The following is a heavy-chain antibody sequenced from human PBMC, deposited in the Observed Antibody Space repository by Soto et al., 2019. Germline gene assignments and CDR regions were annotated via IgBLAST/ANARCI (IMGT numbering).Heavy chain of an antibody. CDR3: ARAPGHSASDY. CDR2: MNPNSGNT. J-gene: IGHJ4*02. Sequence: GASVKVSCKASGYTFTIYDINWGRQATGQGLEWMGWMNPNSGNTGYAQKFQGRVTMTRNTSISTAYMELSSLRSEDTAVYYCARAPGHSASDYWGQGTLVTVSS. V-gene: IGHV1-8*01. D-gene: IGHD6-25*01. CDR1: GYTFTIYD.